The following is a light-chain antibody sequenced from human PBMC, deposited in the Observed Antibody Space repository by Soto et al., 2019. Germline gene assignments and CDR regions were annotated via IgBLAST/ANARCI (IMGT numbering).Light chain of an antibody. V-gene: IGKV4-1*01. Sequence: DIVMTQSPDSLAVSLGERATINCKSSQSVLYSSNNKNYLAWYQQKPGQPPKLLIYWASTRESGVTDRFSGSGSGTDFTLTISSLQAEDVAVYSCQQYYSTPQTFGQGNKVEIK. CDR1: QSVLYSSNNKNY. CDR2: WAS. J-gene: IGKJ1*01. CDR3: QQYYSTPQT.